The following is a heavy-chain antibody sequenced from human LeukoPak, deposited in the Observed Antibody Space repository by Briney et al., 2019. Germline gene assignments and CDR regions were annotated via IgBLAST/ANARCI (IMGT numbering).Heavy chain of an antibody. D-gene: IGHD2-21*02. CDR1: GDYISSYY. Sequence: SETLSLTCTVSGDYISSYYWNWIRQPPGTGLEWIGYIYSSGSTSYNPSLRSRVTMSGDTSKNQFSLKLRSVTAADTAVYYCARGKRAGDSYYFDYWGQGILVTVSS. CDR3: ARGKRAGDSYYFDY. J-gene: IGHJ4*02. CDR2: IYSSGST. V-gene: IGHV4-59*01.